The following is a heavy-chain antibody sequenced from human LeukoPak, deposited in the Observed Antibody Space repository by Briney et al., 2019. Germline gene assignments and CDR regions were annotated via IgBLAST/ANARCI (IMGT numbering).Heavy chain of an antibody. J-gene: IGHJ4*02. D-gene: IGHD3-10*01. Sequence: GGSLRLSCAASVFTSSSYGIHWVRQAPGKGLEWVAFIRYDGNNKYYADSVKGRFTISRDNSKNTLYLQMNSLRAEDTAVYYCAKDSKRWKTYYYASGSYYFKYWGQGTLVTVSS. CDR1: VFTSSSYG. CDR3: AKDSKRWKTYYYASGSYYFKY. CDR2: IRYDGNNK. V-gene: IGHV3-30*02.